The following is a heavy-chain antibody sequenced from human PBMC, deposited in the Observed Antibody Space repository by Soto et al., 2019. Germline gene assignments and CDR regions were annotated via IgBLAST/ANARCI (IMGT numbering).Heavy chain of an antibody. CDR1: GGTFSSYA. CDR2: IIPIFGTV. CDR3: ARAYYDSSGYYYLDY. Sequence: SVKVYCKASGGTFSSYAISWVRQAPGQGLEWMGGIIPIFGTVNYAQKFQGRVTITADESTSTAYMELSSLRSEDTAVYYCARAYYDSSGYYYLDYWGQGTLVTVSS. D-gene: IGHD3-22*01. V-gene: IGHV1-69*13. J-gene: IGHJ4*02.